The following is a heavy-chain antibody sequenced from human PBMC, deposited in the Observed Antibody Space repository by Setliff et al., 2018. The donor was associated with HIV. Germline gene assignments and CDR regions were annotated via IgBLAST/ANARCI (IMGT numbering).Heavy chain of an antibody. CDR1: GFTFSISG. D-gene: IGHD1-7*01. V-gene: IGHV3-23*01. J-gene: IGHJ6*03. Sequence: GGSLRLSCVASGFTFSISGMHWVRQAPGKGLEWVSAISGSGGSTYYADSVKGRFTISRDNAKNSLYLQMNSLRADDTALYYCAKNTPSIINYPYYYYMDVWGKGTTVTVSS. CDR3: AKNTPSIINYPYYYYMDV. CDR2: ISGSGGST.